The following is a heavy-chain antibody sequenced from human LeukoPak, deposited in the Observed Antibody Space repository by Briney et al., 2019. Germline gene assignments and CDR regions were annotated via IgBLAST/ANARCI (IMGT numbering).Heavy chain of an antibody. V-gene: IGHV1-69*13. Sequence: SVKVSCKASGGTFSSYAISWVRQAPGQGLEWMGGIIPIFGTANYAQKFQGRVTITADESTSTAYMELSSLRSEDTAVYDCARAQLERHTYYYYMDVWGKGTTVTVSS. CDR1: GGTFSSYA. CDR2: IIPIFGTA. CDR3: ARAQLERHTYYYYMDV. J-gene: IGHJ6*03. D-gene: IGHD1-1*01.